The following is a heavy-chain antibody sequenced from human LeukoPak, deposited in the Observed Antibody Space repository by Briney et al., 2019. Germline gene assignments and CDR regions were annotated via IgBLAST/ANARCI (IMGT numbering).Heavy chain of an antibody. CDR3: ARGYCSGGSCSNWFDP. CDR1: GYTFTSYD. D-gene: IGHD2-15*01. Sequence: ASVKVSCKASGYTFTSYDINWVRQATGQGLEWMGWMNPNSGNTGYAQKFQGRVTMTRNISISTAYMELSSLRSEDTAVYYCARGYCSGGSCSNWFDPWGQGTLVTVSS. J-gene: IGHJ5*02. V-gene: IGHV1-8*01. CDR2: MNPNSGNT.